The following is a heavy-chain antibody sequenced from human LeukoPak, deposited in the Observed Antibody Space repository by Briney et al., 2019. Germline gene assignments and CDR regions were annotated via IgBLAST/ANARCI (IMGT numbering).Heavy chain of an antibody. Sequence: SGPALVKPTQTLTLTCTFSGFSLSTSGMCVSWIRQPPGKALEWLARIDWDDDKYYSTSLKTRLTISKDTSKNQVVLTMTNMDPVDTATYYCARTLFTTKGGTYYYYYMDVWGKGTTVTISS. CDR1: GFSLSTSGMC. CDR3: ARTLFTTKGGTYYYYYMDV. CDR2: IDWDDDK. D-gene: IGHD3-16*01. V-gene: IGHV2-70*11. J-gene: IGHJ6*03.